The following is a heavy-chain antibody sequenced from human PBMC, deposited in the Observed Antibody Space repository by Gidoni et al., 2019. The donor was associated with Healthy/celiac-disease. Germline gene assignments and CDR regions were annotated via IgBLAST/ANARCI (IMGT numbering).Heavy chain of an antibody. CDR2: IAYDGSNK. D-gene: IGHD5-18*01. V-gene: IGHV3-30*03. J-gene: IGHJ3*02. CDR1: GFTFSSYG. Sequence: QVQLVESGGGVVQPGRSLRLSCAASGFTFSSYGMHWVRQAPGKGLGWVAVIAYDGSNKYYADSVKGRFTISRDNSKNTLYLQMNSLRAEDTAVYYCARDAMIQGSAFDIWGQGTMVTVSS. CDR3: ARDAMIQGSAFDI.